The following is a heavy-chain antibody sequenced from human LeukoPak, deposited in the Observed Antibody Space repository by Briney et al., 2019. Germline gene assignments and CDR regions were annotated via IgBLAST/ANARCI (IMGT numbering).Heavy chain of an antibody. Sequence: PGGSLRLSCAASGFTFSSYSMNWVRQAPGKGLEWVSSISSSSSYIYYADSVKGRFTFSRDNAKNSLYLQMNSLRAEDTAVYYCARVVPAASDAFDIWGQGTMVTVSS. V-gene: IGHV3-21*01. CDR2: ISSSSSYI. J-gene: IGHJ3*02. CDR3: ARVVPAASDAFDI. CDR1: GFTFSSYS. D-gene: IGHD2-2*01.